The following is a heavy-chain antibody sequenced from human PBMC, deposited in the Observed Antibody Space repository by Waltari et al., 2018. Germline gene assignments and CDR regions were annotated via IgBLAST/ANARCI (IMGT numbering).Heavy chain of an antibody. CDR2: MNPNSGNT. V-gene: IGHV1-8*03. Sequence: QVQLVQSGAEVKKPGASVKVSCKASGYTFTSYDINWVRQATGQGLEWMGWMNPNSGNTGYAQKFQGRVTITRNTSISTAYMGLSSLRSEDTAVYYCARGTGYCSGGSCYSDYWGQGTLVTVSS. D-gene: IGHD2-15*01. J-gene: IGHJ4*02. CDR1: GYTFTSYD. CDR3: ARGTGYCSGGSCYSDY.